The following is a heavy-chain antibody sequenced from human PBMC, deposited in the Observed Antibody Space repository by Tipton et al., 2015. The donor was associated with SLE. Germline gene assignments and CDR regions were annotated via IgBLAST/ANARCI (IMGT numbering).Heavy chain of an antibody. CDR2: YSVKS. CDR3: ARPDLI. D-gene: IGHD1-14*01. V-gene: IGHV4-31*03. J-gene: IGHJ4*02. CDR1: GGSISRGGYY. Sequence: TLSLTCTVSGGSISRGGYYWSWIRQHSGKGLEWIGYYSVKSYYNPSLKSRVTISVDTSENQLFLKLSSVTAADTAVYYCARPDLIWGQGTLVTVSS.